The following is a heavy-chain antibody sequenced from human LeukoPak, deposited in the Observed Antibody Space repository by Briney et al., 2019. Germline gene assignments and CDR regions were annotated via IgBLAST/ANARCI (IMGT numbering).Heavy chain of an antibody. D-gene: IGHD3-22*01. CDR2: IRYDGSNK. V-gene: IGHV3-30*02. CDR3: ARDRHRYSYDSSGYPPY. CDR1: GFTFSSYG. Sequence: GGSLRLSCAASGFTFSSYGMHWVRQAPGKGLEWVAFIRYDGSNKYYADSVKGRFTISRDNSKNTLYLQMNSLRAEDTAVYYCARDRHRYSYDSSGYPPYWGQGTLVTVSS. J-gene: IGHJ4*02.